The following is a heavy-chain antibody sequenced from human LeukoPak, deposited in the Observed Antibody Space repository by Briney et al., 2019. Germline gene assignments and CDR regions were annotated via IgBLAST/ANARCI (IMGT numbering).Heavy chain of an antibody. CDR3: ARLASLGGYDYYFDY. Sequence: SETLSLTCAVSGYSISSGYYWGWIRQPPGKGLEWIGSIYHSGSTYYNPSLKSRVTISVDTSKNQFSLKLSSVPAADTAVYYCARLASLGGYDYYFDYWGQGTLVTVSS. CDR1: GYSISSGYY. CDR2: IYHSGST. D-gene: IGHD5-12*01. V-gene: IGHV4-38-2*01. J-gene: IGHJ4*02.